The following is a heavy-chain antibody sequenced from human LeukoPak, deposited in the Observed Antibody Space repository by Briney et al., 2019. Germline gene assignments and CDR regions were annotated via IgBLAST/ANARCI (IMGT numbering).Heavy chain of an antibody. D-gene: IGHD2-2*01. J-gene: IGHJ4*02. CDR2: INPSGGST. CDR3: ARADCSSTSCFLFGY. Sequence: ASVKVSCKASGYTFTSYYMHWVRQAPGQGLEWMGIINPSGGSTSYAQKFQGRVTMTRDTSTSTVYMELSSLRSEDTAVYYCARADCSSTSCFLFGYWGQGTLVTVSS. V-gene: IGHV1-46*01. CDR1: GYTFTSYY.